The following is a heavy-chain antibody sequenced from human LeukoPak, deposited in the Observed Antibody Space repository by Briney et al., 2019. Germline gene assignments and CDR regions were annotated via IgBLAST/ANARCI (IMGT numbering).Heavy chain of an antibody. J-gene: IGHJ3*02. D-gene: IGHD3-9*01. CDR1: GGSFSTYY. CDR2: INHSADT. Sequence: PPETLSLTCAVYGGSFSTYYWTWVRQSPGKGLEWIGDINHSADTNYDPSLKSRVSISMDASKNQFSLKLNSVTAADTAVYYCARGPPGYDILTGYYLDAFDIWGQGTMVTVSS. CDR3: ARGPPGYDILTGYYLDAFDI. V-gene: IGHV4-34*01.